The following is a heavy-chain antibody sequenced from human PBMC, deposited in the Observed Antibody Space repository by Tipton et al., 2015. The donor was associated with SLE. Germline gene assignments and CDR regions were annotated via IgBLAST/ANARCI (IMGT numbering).Heavy chain of an antibody. CDR2: IYYSGST. Sequence: TLSLTCTVSGGSISSSSYYWGWIRQPPGKGLEWIGRIYYSGSTYYNPSLTRRVTISVDTSKNQFSLKLSSVTAADTAVYYCARHGRGIAVAGRGLDYWGQGTLVTVSS. D-gene: IGHD6-19*01. J-gene: IGHJ4*02. CDR3: ARHGRGIAVAGRGLDY. V-gene: IGHV4-39*01. CDR1: GGSISSSSYY.